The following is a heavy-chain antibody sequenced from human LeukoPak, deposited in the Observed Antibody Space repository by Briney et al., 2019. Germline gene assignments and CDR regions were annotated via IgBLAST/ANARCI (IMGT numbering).Heavy chain of an antibody. J-gene: IGHJ4*02. D-gene: IGHD3-10*01. CDR3: ARIGDDY. Sequence: GGSLRLSCAASGFTFSRYWMSWVRQAPGKGLEWVANIRQDGTEKNYVDSVKVRFTISRDNVENSLYLQMNSLRAEDTAVYYCARIGDDYWGQGTLVTVSS. CDR2: IRQDGTEK. CDR1: GFTFSRYW. V-gene: IGHV3-7*01.